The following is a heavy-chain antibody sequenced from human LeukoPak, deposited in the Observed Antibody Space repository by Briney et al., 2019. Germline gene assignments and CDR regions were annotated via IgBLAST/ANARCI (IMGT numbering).Heavy chain of an antibody. CDR1: GDSITSSSYY. J-gene: IGHJ4*02. Sequence: SETLSLTCTVSGDSITSSSYYWGWIRQPPGKGLEWIGTMYYTGTIYYNPSLKSRVTISVDTSKNQFSLSLSSVTAADTAVYYCARPIRSWGQGTLVIVSS. CDR3: ARPIRS. V-gene: IGHV4-39*07. CDR2: MYYTGTI. D-gene: IGHD2-21*01.